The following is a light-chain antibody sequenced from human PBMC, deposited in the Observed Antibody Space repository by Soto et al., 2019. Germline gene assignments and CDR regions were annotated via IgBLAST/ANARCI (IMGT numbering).Light chain of an antibody. V-gene: IGKV1-27*01. CDR3: QKYSSVPV. CDR1: QDIRNF. J-gene: IGKJ3*01. CDR2: AAS. Sequence: DIQMTQSPTSLSASVGDRVTITCRASQDIRNFVAWYQQKPGKAPKLLIYAASTLQSGVPSRFSGSGSGTDFTLTINSLQPEGVATCSCQKYSSVPVFGPGTKVEIK.